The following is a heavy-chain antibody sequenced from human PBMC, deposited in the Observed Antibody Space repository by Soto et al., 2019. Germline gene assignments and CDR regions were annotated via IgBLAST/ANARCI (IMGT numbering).Heavy chain of an antibody. CDR1: GYTFTNYW. Sequence: PGESLKISCKGSGYTFTNYWIGWVRQMPGKGLEWMGIIYPGDSDTKYNPSFQGQVTISADKSITTTYLQWSSLKASDTAMYYCARHLLPDYYFDYWGQGTLVTVSS. CDR3: ARHLLPDYYFDY. CDR2: IYPGDSDT. J-gene: IGHJ4*02. V-gene: IGHV5-51*01. D-gene: IGHD1-26*01.